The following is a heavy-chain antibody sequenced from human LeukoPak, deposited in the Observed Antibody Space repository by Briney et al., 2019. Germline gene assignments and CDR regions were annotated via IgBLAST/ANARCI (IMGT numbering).Heavy chain of an antibody. Sequence: PGGSLRLSCAASGFTFSSYAMHWVRQAPGKGLEWVAVISYDGSNKYYADSVKGRFTISRDNSKNTLYLQMNSLRAEDTAVYYCARDLPLTTVTGRGQYFDLWGRGTLVTVSS. V-gene: IGHV3-30-3*01. J-gene: IGHJ2*01. CDR3: ARDLPLTTVTGRGQYFDL. CDR1: GFTFSSYA. D-gene: IGHD4-17*01. CDR2: ISYDGSNK.